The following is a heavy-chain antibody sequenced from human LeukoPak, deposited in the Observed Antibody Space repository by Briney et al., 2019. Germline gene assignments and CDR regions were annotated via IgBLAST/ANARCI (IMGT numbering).Heavy chain of an antibody. CDR2: ISAYNGNT. CDR1: GYTFTSYG. CDR3: ATWEYYYDSSGYYDFDY. D-gene: IGHD3-22*01. Sequence: ASVKVSCKASGYTFTSYGISWVRQAPGQGLEWMGWISAYNGNTNYAQKLQGRVTMTTDTSTSTAYMELRSLRSDDTAVYYCATWEYYYDSSGYYDFDYWGQGNPGHRLL. V-gene: IGHV1-18*01. J-gene: IGHJ4*01.